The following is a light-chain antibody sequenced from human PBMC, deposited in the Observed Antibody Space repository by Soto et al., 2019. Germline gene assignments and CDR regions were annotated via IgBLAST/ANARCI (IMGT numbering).Light chain of an antibody. CDR1: QTGSNSY. Sequence: IVLTQSQGIMFLTPGARASTYCRASQTGSNSYLAWYQQKSGQAPRLLIYGVSTRATGTPDRFSGSGSGTEFTLTIRRLEPEDFAVYFCQHYVYPQWTFGPGTKVDI. J-gene: IGKJ1*01. V-gene: IGKV3-20*01. CDR3: QHYVYPQWT. CDR2: GVS.